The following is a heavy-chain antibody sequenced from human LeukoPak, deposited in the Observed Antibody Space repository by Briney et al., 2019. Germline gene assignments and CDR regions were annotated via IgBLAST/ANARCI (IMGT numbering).Heavy chain of an antibody. D-gene: IGHD3-9*01. CDR1: GGSISSYY. CDR2: IYYSGST. V-gene: IGHV4-59*01. J-gene: IGHJ4*02. CDR3: ARGGGGLRYFDWLSTGAVYFDY. Sequence: PSETLSLTCTVSGGSISSYYWSWIRQPPGKGLEWIGYIYYSGSTNHNPSLKSRVTISVDTSKNQFSLKLSSVTAADTAVYYCARGGGGLRYFDWLSTGAVYFDYWGQGTLVTVSS.